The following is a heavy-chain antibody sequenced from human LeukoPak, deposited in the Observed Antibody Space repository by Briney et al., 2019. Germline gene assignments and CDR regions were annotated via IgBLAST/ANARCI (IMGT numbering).Heavy chain of an antibody. CDR3: ARDPESGDSSGYYPLFDY. CDR2: ISAYNGNT. CDR1: GYTFTSYG. V-gene: IGHV1-18*01. J-gene: IGHJ4*02. Sequence: ASVKVSCKASGYTFTSYGISWLRQAPGQGLEWMGWISAYNGNTNYAQKLQGRVTMTTDTSTSTAYMELRSLRSDDTAVYYCARDPESGDSSGYYPLFDYWGQGTLVTVSS. D-gene: IGHD3-22*01.